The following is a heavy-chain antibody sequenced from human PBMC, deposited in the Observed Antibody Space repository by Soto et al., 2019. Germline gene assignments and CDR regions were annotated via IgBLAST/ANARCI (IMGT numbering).Heavy chain of an antibody. Sequence: QVQLVQSGAEVKKPGASVKVSCKASGYTFISYYMHWVRQAPGQGLEWMGIINPSGGSTSYAQKXQGRGTMTRDXXTXTDXMELSSLRSADTAVYYCARTLPTGYCSGGSCYFDYWGQGTLVTVSS. CDR1: GYTFISYY. CDR2: INPSGGST. D-gene: IGHD2-15*01. V-gene: IGHV1-46*03. CDR3: ARTLPTGYCSGGSCYFDY. J-gene: IGHJ4*02.